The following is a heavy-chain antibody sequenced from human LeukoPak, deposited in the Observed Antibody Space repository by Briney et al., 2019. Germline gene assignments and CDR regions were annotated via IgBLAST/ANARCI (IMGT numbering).Heavy chain of an antibody. CDR1: GGSFSDYY. V-gene: IGHV4-34*01. D-gene: IGHD3-22*01. CDR3: ARGRATDYYDSSSHFDY. J-gene: IGHJ4*02. Sequence: PSETLSLTCAVYGGSFSDYYWSWIRQPPGKGLEWIGEINHSGSTNYNPPLQSRVTISIDTSKNQFSLKLSSVTAADTAVYYCARGRATDYYDSSSHFDYWGQGTLVTVSS. CDR2: INHSGST.